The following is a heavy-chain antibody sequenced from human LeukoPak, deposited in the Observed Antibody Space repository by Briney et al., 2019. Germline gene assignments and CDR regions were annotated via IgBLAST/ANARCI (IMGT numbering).Heavy chain of an antibody. D-gene: IGHD3-22*01. V-gene: IGHV4-34*01. CDR2: INRSGST. CDR3: AAGGYYYDSSGYYYYYYYGMDV. J-gene: IGHJ6*02. Sequence: SETLSLTCAVSGGSFSGYYWSWIRQPPGKGLEWIGEINRSGSTNYNPSFKSRVTISVDTSKNQSSLKLSSVTAADTAVYYCAAGGYYYDSSGYYYYYYYGMDVWGQGTTVTVSS. CDR1: GGSFSGYY.